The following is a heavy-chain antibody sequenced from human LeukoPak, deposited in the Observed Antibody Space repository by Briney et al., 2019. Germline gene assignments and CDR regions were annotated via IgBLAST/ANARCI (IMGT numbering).Heavy chain of an antibody. Sequence: HGESLKISCECSGYSFASYWIGSVRHMPRKGLEWMGIIYPGDSDTRYSPSFQGQVTISPDKSIATAYLQWSSLKASDTAMYYCARGNHCGSTSCALDYWSQGTLVTVSS. CDR2: IYPGDSDT. D-gene: IGHD2-2*01. CDR1: GYSFASYW. J-gene: IGHJ4*02. V-gene: IGHV5-51*01. CDR3: ARGNHCGSTSCALDY.